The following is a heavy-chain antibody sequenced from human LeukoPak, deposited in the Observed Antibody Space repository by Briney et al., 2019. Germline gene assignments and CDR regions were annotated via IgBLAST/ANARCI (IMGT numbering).Heavy chain of an antibody. CDR1: GYSFTNYW. D-gene: IGHD1-1*01. CDR2: IYPGDSET. CDR3: VRHKRGTWNDRPFDY. V-gene: IGHV5-51*01. Sequence: GESLKISCKGSGYSFTNYWIGWVRQMPGRGLEWMGIIYPGDSETRYSPSFQGQVTISADKSITTAYLQWSSLKASDTAMYYCVRHKRGTWNDRPFDYWGQGNLVTVSS. J-gene: IGHJ4*02.